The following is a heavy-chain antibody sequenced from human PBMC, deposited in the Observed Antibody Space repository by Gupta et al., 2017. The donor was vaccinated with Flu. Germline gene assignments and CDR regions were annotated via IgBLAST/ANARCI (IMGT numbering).Heavy chain of an antibody. CDR1: GITVNNNY. CDR2: IYNTDST. V-gene: IGHV3-66*02. Sequence: EVQLVESGGGLVQPGGSLRLSCVASGITVNNNYMVWVRQAPGKGLEWLSIIYNTDSTFYADSVKGRFTISRDNPKNTLYLQMHSLRPEDTAMYYCARQASGSIDPWGQGTLVTVSS. J-gene: IGHJ5*02. CDR3: ARQASGSIDP. D-gene: IGHD3-3*01.